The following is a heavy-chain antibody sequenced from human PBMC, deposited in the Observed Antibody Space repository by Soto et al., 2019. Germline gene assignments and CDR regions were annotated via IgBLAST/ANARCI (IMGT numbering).Heavy chain of an antibody. CDR3: SRLRGDRGYELLYRFDY. V-gene: IGHV4-31*03. J-gene: IGHJ4*02. CDR2: IYYTGST. CDR1: GGSISSGDYY. Sequence: PSETLSLTCTVSGGSISSGDYYWSWIRQLPGKGLEWIGYIYYTGSTYYNPSLQSRVTISVDTSKTQFSLKLSSLTAADAAVYYCSRLRGDRGYELLYRFDYWGQGTLVTVSS. D-gene: IGHD5-12*01.